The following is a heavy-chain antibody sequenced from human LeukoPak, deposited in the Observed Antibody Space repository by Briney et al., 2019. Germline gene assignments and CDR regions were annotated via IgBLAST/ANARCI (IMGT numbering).Heavy chain of an antibody. J-gene: IGHJ4*02. CDR2: INSDGSRT. D-gene: IGHD2-2*01. Sequence: GGSLRLSCAASGFNFSNYWIHWVRQAPGKGLVWVSRINSDGSRTSYADSVKGRFTISRDNGKNSVFLQMNSLRAEDTAVYFCARAGSSTKLDYWGQGALVTVSS. V-gene: IGHV3-74*01. CDR3: ARAGSSTKLDY. CDR1: GFNFSNYW.